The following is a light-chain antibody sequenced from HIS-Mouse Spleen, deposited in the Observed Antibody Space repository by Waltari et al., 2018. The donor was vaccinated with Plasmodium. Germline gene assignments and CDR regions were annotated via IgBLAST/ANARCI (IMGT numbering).Light chain of an antibody. V-gene: IGLV3-10*01. Sequence: VSPGQTARITCSGDALPKKYAYWYQQKSGQAPVLVIYEDSKRPSGIPARFSGSSSGTMATLTISGAQVEDEADYYCYSTDSSGNHRVFGGGTKLTVL. CDR3: YSTDSSGNHRV. CDR1: ALPKKY. CDR2: EDS. J-gene: IGLJ3*02.